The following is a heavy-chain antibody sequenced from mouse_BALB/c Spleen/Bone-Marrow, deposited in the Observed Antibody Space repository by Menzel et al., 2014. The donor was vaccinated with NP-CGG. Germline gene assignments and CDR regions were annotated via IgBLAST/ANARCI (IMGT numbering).Heavy chain of an antibody. D-gene: IGHD2-2*01. J-gene: IGHJ4*01. CDR3: ARYGYYDAMDY. CDR2: ISSGSSTI. V-gene: IGHV5-17*02. CDR1: GFTFSSFG. Sequence: EVQVVESGGGLVQPGGSRKLSCAASGFTFSSFGMHWARQAPEKGLEWVAYISSGSSTIYYADTVKGRFTISRDNPKNTLFLQMTSLRSEDTAMYYCARYGYYDAMDYWGQGTSVTVSS.